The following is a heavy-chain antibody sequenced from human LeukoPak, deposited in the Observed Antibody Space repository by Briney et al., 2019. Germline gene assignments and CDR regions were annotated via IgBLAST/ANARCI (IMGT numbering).Heavy chain of an antibody. J-gene: IGHJ4*02. CDR1: GFTFDDYA. CDR2: ISGDGGST. D-gene: IGHD3-22*01. CDR3: AKEIGARWSYYDSSGPVDY. V-gene: IGHV3-43*02. Sequence: GGSLRLSCAASGFTFDDYAMHWVRQAPGKGLEWVSLISGDGGSTYYADSVKGRFTISRDNSKNSLYLQMNSLRTEDTALYYCAKEIGARWSYYDSSGPVDYWGQGTLVTVSS.